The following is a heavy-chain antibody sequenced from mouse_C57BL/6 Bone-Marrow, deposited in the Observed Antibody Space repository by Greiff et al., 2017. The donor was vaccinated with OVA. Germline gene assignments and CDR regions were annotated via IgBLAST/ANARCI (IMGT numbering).Heavy chain of an antibody. D-gene: IGHD3-2*02. Sequence: QVQLQQSGAELVMPGASVKLSCKASGYTFTSYWMHWVKQRPGQGLEWIGEIDPSDSYTNYNQKFKGKSTLTVDKSSSTAYMQLSSLTSEDSAVYYCARSRQLRLRDAMDYWGQGTSVTVSS. CDR1: GYTFTSYW. V-gene: IGHV1-69*01. CDR3: ARSRQLRLRDAMDY. CDR2: IDPSDSYT. J-gene: IGHJ4*01.